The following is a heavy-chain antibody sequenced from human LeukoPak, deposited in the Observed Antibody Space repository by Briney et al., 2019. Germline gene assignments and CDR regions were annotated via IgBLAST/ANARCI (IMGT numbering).Heavy chain of an antibody. CDR2: INHSGST. CDR1: GGSFSGYY. Sequence: SETLSLTCAVYGGSFSGYYWSWIRQPPGKGLEWIGEINHSGSTNYNPSLKSRVTISVDTSKNQFSLKLSSVTAADTAVYYCARAGNWNDGSYYYYMDVWGKGTTVTVSS. D-gene: IGHD1-1*01. J-gene: IGHJ6*03. CDR3: ARAGNWNDGSYYYYMDV. V-gene: IGHV4-34*01.